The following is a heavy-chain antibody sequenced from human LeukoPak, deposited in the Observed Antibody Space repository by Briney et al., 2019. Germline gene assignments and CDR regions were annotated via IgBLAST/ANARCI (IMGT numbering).Heavy chain of an antibody. Sequence: PAGGSLRLSCAASGFSLSDHRMDWVRQAPGKGLQWVGLSKNKAATYTTEYAASVVGRFTMSRDNSKNSQYLQMSSVKTEDTAVYYCVRLVYSSGWFTDYWGEGTLVAVCS. J-gene: IGHJ4*02. D-gene: IGHD6-13*01. CDR3: VRLVYSSGWFTDY. V-gene: IGHV3-72*01. CDR2: SKNKAATYTT. CDR1: GFSLSDHR.